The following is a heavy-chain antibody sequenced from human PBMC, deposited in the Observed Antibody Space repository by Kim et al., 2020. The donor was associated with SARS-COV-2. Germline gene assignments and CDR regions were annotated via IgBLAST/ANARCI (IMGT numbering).Heavy chain of an antibody. CDR1: GYTFTSYG. J-gene: IGHJ6*02. CDR3: ARDRGSPIWFGDFLGGYYYYGMDV. Sequence: ASVKVSCKASGYTFTSYGISWVRQAPGQGLEWMGWISAYNGNTNYAQKLQGRVTMTTDTSTSTAYMELRSLRSDDTAVYYCARDRGSPIWFGDFLGGYYYYGMDVWGQGTTVTVSS. V-gene: IGHV1-18*01. CDR2: ISAYNGNT. D-gene: IGHD3-10*01.